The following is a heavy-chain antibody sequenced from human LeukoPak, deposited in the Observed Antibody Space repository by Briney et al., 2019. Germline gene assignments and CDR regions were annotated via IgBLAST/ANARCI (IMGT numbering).Heavy chain of an antibody. CDR1: GYTFTGYY. CDR3: ARDSKRNRSGYLSTSDY. CDR2: INPNSGGT. J-gene: IGHJ4*02. D-gene: IGHD3-22*01. V-gene: IGHV1-2*02. Sequence: ASVKVSCKASGYTFTGYYMHWVRQAPGQGLEWMGWINPNSGGTNYAQKFQGRVTMTRDTSISTAYMELSRLRSDDTAVYYCARDSKRNRSGYLSTSDYWGQGTLVTVSS.